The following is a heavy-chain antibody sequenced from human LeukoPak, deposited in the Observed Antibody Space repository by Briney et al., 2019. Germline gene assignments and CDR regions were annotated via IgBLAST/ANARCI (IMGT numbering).Heavy chain of an antibody. J-gene: IGHJ4*02. D-gene: IGHD2-2*01. CDR1: GYTFTGYY. Sequence: ASVKVSCKTSGYTFTGYYMHWVRQAPGQGLEWMGWINPNSGGTNYAQKFQGRVTMTRDTSISTAYMELSRLRSDDTAVYYCARDARRVVPAELPWWGQGTLVTVSS. CDR2: INPNSGGT. CDR3: ARDARRVVPAELPW. V-gene: IGHV1-2*02.